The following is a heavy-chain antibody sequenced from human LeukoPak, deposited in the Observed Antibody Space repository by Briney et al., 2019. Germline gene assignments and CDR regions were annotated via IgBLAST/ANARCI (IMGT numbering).Heavy chain of an antibody. Sequence: SGGSLRLSCAASGFTFSSYSMNWVRQAPGKGLEWVSSISSSSSYIYYADSVKGRFTISRDNAKNSLYLQMNSLRAEDTAVYYCAREVATYDSRTITDAFDIWGQGTMVTVSS. CDR2: ISSSSSYI. CDR3: AREVATYDSRTITDAFDI. V-gene: IGHV3-21*01. CDR1: GFTFSSYS. D-gene: IGHD3-22*01. J-gene: IGHJ3*02.